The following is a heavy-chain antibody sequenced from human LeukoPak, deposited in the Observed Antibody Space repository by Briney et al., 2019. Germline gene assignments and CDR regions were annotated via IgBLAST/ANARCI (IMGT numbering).Heavy chain of an antibody. J-gene: IGHJ4*02. CDR1: GYTFTGYY. Sequence: ASVKVSCKASGYTFTGYYMHWVRQAPGQGLEWMGWINPNSGGTNYAQKFQGRVTMTRDTSISTAYMELSRLRFDDTAVYYCARDRRDRTYYYDSSGYYPFDYWGQGTLVTVSS. V-gene: IGHV1-2*02. CDR2: INPNSGGT. CDR3: ARDRRDRTYYYDSSGYYPFDY. D-gene: IGHD3-22*01.